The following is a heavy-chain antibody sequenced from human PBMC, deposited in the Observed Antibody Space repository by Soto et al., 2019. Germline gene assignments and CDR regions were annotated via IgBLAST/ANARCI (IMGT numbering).Heavy chain of an antibody. CDR1: GDSINSYY. J-gene: IGHJ6*02. CDR3: TRGAEGYRYGYNYGMDV. CDR2: IYYDGVT. D-gene: IGHD5-12*01. V-gene: IGHV4-59*01. Sequence: QVQLQESGPGMVKPSETLSLTCTVSGDSINSYYWGWIRQTPGKGLEWIGYIYYDGVTTYNPSLNSRVTISVHTSKTHFSLKLTSVTAADTAVYYCTRGAEGYRYGYNYGMDVWGQGTTVTVSS.